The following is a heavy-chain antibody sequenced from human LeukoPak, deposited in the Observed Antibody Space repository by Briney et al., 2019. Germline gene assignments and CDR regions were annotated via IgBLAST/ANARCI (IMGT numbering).Heavy chain of an antibody. V-gene: IGHV1-46*01. CDR2: TNPSGGST. D-gene: IGHD3-3*01. Sequence: ASVKVSCKASGYTFTSYYMHWVRQAPGQGLEWMGITNPSGGSTSYAQKFQGRVTMTRDTSTSTVYMELSSLRSEDTAVYYCARPHYDFWSGPSMAFDIWGQGTMVTVSS. J-gene: IGHJ3*02. CDR3: ARPHYDFWSGPSMAFDI. CDR1: GYTFTSYY.